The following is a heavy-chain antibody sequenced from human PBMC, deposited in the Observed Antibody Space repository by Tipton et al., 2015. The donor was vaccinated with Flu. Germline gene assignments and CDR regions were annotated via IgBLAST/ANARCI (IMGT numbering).Heavy chain of an antibody. Sequence: LRLSCTVSADSFSGFYWHWVRRPPGKGLEWIGNICPGGPYYNPSLRSRVTMSIDRSNVQFSLRLTSVTAADTAVYFCARRTFSNYVSEPKNWFDVWGQGTLVTVSS. CDR3: ARRTFSNYVSEPKNWFDV. D-gene: IGHD4-11*01. CDR1: ADSFSGFY. J-gene: IGHJ5*02. CDR2: ICPGGP. V-gene: IGHV4-38-2*02.